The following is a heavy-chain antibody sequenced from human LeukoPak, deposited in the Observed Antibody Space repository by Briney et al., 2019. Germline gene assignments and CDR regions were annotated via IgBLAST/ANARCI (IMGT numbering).Heavy chain of an antibody. CDR2: INQDESAK. V-gene: IGHV3-7*01. J-gene: IGHJ5*02. CDR3: ASFSGVGRLDP. D-gene: IGHD2-8*01. Sequence: GGSLRLSCAASGFTFSRYWMSWVRQAPGKGLEWVASINQDESAKYYVDSVKGRFTISRDNAKNSLFLQMNSLRAEDTAVYYCASFSGVGRLDPWGQGTLVTVSS. CDR1: GFTFSRYW.